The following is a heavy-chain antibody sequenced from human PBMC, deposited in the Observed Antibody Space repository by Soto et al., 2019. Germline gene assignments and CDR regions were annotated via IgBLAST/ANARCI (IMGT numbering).Heavy chain of an antibody. CDR3: ARWSYKAPYYYYGMDV. J-gene: IGHJ6*02. Sequence: PEGSLRLSCAASGFTFSSYAMHWVRQAPGKGLEYVSAISSNGGSTYYANSVKGRFTISRDNSKNTLYLQMGSLRAEDMAVYYCARWSYKAPYYYYGMDVWGQGTTVTVSS. CDR1: GFTFSSYA. D-gene: IGHD3-10*01. CDR2: ISSNGGST. V-gene: IGHV3-64*01.